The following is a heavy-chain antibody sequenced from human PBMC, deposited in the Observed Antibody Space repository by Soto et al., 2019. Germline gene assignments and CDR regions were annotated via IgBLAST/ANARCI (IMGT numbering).Heavy chain of an antibody. CDR3: VQKTGWPGFDS. D-gene: IGHD6-19*01. Sequence: EVQLVESGGGLIQPGGSLRLSCAASGFTVSSKYMTWVRQAPGKGLEWVSVIYGGGTTYYADSVKGRFTISRDNSKNTLYLQMNSLRAEDTAVYCCVQKTGWPGFDSWGQGTLVTVSS. CDR1: GFTVSSKY. V-gene: IGHV3-53*01. J-gene: IGHJ4*02. CDR2: IYGGGTT.